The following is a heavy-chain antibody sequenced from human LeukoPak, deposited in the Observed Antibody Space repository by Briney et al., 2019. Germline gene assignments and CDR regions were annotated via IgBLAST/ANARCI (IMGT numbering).Heavy chain of an antibody. CDR1: GGSISTSSYY. CDR2: IFYSGST. CDR3: ARLDIHYYDSSGFDAFDI. D-gene: IGHD3-22*01. Sequence: SETLSLTCTVSGGSISTSSYYWGWVRQPPGKGLEWIGNIFYSGSTYYNPSLKSRVTISVDTSKNQFSLKLSSVTAADTAVYYCARLDIHYYDSSGFDAFDIWGQGTMVTVSS. J-gene: IGHJ3*02. V-gene: IGHV4-39*07.